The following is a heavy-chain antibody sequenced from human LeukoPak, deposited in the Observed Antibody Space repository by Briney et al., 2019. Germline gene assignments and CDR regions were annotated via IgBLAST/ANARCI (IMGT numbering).Heavy chain of an antibody. D-gene: IGHD1-14*01. J-gene: IGHJ4*02. CDR1: GGSFSGYY. Sequence: SETLSLTCAVYGGSFSGYYWSWIRQPPGKGLEWIGEINHSGSTNYNPPLKSRVTISVDTSKNQFSLKLSSVTAADTAVYYCARFSASTTFGYWGQGTLVTVSS. CDR2: INHSGST. V-gene: IGHV4-34*01. CDR3: ARFSASTTFGY.